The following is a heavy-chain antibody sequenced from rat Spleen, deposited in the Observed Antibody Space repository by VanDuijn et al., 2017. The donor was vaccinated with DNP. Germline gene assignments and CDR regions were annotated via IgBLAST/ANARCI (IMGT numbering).Heavy chain of an antibody. CDR3: ARWPGYNPPYAMDA. Sequence: VQLKESGPGLVQPSQTLSLTCTVSGFSLTRYGVSWVRQPPGNKLEWMGSVNSAGSTNYNPSLKSRISITRDISKNQLFLQVNSVTTEDTATYYCARWPGYNPPYAMDAWGQGTSVTISS. J-gene: IGHJ4*01. V-gene: IGHV3-3*01. D-gene: IGHD1-4*01. CDR1: GFSLTRYG. CDR2: VNSAGST.